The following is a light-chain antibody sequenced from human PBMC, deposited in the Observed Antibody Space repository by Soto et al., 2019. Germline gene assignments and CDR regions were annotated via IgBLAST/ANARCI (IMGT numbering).Light chain of an antibody. CDR3: QQYSGSLYT. J-gene: IGKJ2*01. V-gene: IGKV3-20*01. CDR2: GAS. Sequence: EIVLTQSPATLSLSPGERSTLSCRASQSVSSSYLAWYQQKPGQAHRLLIYGASTRATGIPDRFSGSGSGTDFTLTISRLEPEDFAVYYCQQYSGSLYTFGQGTKLEIK. CDR1: QSVSSSY.